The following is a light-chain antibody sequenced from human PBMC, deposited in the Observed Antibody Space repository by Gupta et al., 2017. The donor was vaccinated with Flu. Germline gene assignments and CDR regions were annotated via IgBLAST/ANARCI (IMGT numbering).Light chain of an antibody. V-gene: IGKV1-33*01. CDR1: QDIRNY. Sequence: DIQMTQYPSSLSASVGDRVTITCQASQDIRNYLNWYQQKPGKAPKLLIYDASNLETGVPSRFSGSGSGTDFTFTISSLQPEDIATYYCQQYDNPLGFTFGPGTKVDIK. J-gene: IGKJ3*01. CDR3: QQYDNPLGFT. CDR2: DAS.